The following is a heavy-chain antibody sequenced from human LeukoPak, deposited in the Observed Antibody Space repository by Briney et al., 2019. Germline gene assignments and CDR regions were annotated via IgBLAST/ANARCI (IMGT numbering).Heavy chain of an antibody. CDR2: MNPNSGAT. V-gene: IGHV1-8*01. J-gene: IGHJ4*02. CDR3: ARGYSGSYLD. Sequence: ASVKVSCQASGYTFSNHDFDWVRQAPGQGLEWMGWMNPNSGATGYAQKFQGRVTMTRNTSISTAYMELSSLRSEDTAVYYCARGYSGSYLDWGQGTLVTVSS. CDR1: GYTFSNHD. D-gene: IGHD1-26*01.